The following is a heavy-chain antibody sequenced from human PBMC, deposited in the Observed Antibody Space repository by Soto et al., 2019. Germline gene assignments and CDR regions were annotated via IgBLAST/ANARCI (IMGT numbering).Heavy chain of an antibody. CDR1: GGAISTYY. V-gene: IGHV4-59*08. Sequence: QVQLQESGPGLVKPSETLSLTCTVSGGAISTYYWSWIRQPPGKGLEWIGYIYYSGTASYNPSLRSRVTISLDTSKNQFSLRLRSVTAADSAVYSCARGGHCTDGVCSALDYWGEGTLVTFSS. CDR2: IYYSGTA. D-gene: IGHD2-8*01. CDR3: ARGGHCTDGVCSALDY. J-gene: IGHJ4*02.